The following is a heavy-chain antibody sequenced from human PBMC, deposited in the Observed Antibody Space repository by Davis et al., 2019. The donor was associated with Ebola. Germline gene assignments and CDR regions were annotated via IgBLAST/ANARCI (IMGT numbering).Heavy chain of an antibody. Sequence: ASVKVSCKASGYSFTSYGITWVRQAPGQGLEWMGWISAYNGNTNYAQKVQGRVTMTTDTSTSTAYMELRSLRSDDTAVYYCARDGRMPRMLYGMDVWGQGTTVSVSS. D-gene: IGHD3-16*02. J-gene: IGHJ6*02. CDR3: ARDGRMPRMLYGMDV. CDR2: ISAYNGNT. CDR1: GYSFTSYG. V-gene: IGHV1-18*04.